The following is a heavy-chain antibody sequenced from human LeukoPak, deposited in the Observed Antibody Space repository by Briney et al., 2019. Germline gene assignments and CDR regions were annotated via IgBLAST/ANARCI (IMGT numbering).Heavy chain of an antibody. CDR2: IYYSGST. CDR3: AGTRGGYSYGYTEDY. J-gene: IGHJ4*02. V-gene: IGHV4-39*01. Sequence: ASETLSLTCTVSGGSISSSSYYWGWIRQPPGKGLEWIGSIYYSGSTYYNPSLKSRVTISVDTSKNQSSLKLSSVTAADTAVYYCAGTRGGYSYGYTEDYWGQGTLVTVSS. CDR1: GGSISSSSYY. D-gene: IGHD5-18*01.